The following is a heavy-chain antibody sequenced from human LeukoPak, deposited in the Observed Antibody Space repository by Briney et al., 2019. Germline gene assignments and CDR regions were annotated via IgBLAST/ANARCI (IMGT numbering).Heavy chain of an antibody. Sequence: GASVKVSCRVSGYTLTELAMHWVRQAPGKGLEWMGGFDPEDGEIIFAQKFQGRVTMTEDTSTDTAYMELSSLRSEDTAVYYCATFSGGISTYYYHWGQGTLVTVSS. CDR3: ATFSGGISTYYYH. CDR2: FDPEDGEI. CDR1: GYTLTELA. D-gene: IGHD3-22*01. J-gene: IGHJ5*02. V-gene: IGHV1-24*01.